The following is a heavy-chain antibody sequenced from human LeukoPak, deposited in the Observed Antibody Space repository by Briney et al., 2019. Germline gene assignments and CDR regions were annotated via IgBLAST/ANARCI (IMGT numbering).Heavy chain of an antibody. D-gene: IGHD2-2*01. CDR2: ISVSAGST. Sequence: GGSLRLSCAASGFTFSTYAMSWVRQAPGKGLEWVSAISVSAGSTYYADSVKGRFTISRDNSKTTLYLQMNSLRAEDTAVYYCAKDVPTAYFDYWGQGTLVTVSS. J-gene: IGHJ4*02. CDR3: AKDVPTAYFDY. CDR1: GFTFSTYA. V-gene: IGHV3-23*01.